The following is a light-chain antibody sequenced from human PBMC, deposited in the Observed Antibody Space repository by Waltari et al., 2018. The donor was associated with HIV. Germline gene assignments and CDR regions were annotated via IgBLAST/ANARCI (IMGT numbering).Light chain of an antibody. V-gene: IGLV8-61*01. CDR3: VLCRGGGTWL. Sequence: QTVVTQEPSFSVYPGGTVTLTCGLTSGSVSSNYYPSWYQQSAGQAPRTLIYKTNTSSSGVPDRFSGSILGNKAALTSTGAQADDESHYYCVLCRGGGTWLFGGGTKLTVL. CDR2: KTN. CDR1: SGSVSSNYY. J-gene: IGLJ3*02.